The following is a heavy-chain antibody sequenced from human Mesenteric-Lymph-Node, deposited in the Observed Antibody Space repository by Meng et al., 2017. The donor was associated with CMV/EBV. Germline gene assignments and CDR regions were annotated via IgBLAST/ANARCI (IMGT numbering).Heavy chain of an antibody. J-gene: IGHJ4*02. V-gene: IGHV3-15*01. Sequence: GESLKISCAASGFTFSSYSMNWVRQAPGKGLEWVGRIKSKTDGGTTDYAAPVKGRFTISRDDSKNTLYLQMNSLKTEDTAVYYCTTLGYCSSTSCYWSGYWGQGTLVTVSS. CDR1: GFTFSSYS. D-gene: IGHD2-2*01. CDR3: TTLGYCSSTSCYWSGY. CDR2: IKSKTDGGTT.